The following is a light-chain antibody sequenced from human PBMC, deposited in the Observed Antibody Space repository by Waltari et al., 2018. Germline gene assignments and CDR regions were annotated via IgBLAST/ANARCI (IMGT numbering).Light chain of an antibody. V-gene: IGLV2-14*03. CDR2: DVT. CDR3: SSYMDTTALEL. J-gene: IGLJ2*01. Sequence: QSALTQPASVSGSPGQSITISCTGTSSDIGSYNYGSWYQQHPGKAPKLIIFDVTNRPSGVSNRFSGSKSGNTASLIISGLQGEDEADYYCSSYMDTTALELFGGGTSLTVL. CDR1: SSDIGSYNY.